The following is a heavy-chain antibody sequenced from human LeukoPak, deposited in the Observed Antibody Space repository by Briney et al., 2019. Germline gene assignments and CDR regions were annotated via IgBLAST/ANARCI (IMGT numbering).Heavy chain of an antibody. CDR1: GFTFSRYW. D-gene: IGHD4-17*01. CDR3: ARGGDDDFDLGDY. J-gene: IGHJ4*02. CDR2: IKKDGSAK. V-gene: IGHV3-7*01. Sequence: PPGRSLRLSCAASGFTFSRYWMSWVRQAPGKGLEWVANIKKDGSAKYYVDSVKGRFTISRDNAKNSMYLQMNSLRAEDTAVYYCARGGDDDFDLGDYWGQGTLVTVSS.